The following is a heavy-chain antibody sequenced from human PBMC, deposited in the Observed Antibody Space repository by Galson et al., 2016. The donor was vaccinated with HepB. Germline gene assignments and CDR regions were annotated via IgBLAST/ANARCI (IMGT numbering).Heavy chain of an antibody. J-gene: IGHJ4*02. CDR2: IYYSGST. CDR1: GDSISSSTYY. V-gene: IGHV4-61*01. D-gene: IGHD1-1*01. Sequence: SETLSLTCTVSGDSISSSTYYWAWIRQPPGKGLEWIGYIYYSGSTHSNPSLKSRVTISIDTSKNQFSLTLRSVTAADTAVYYCARDKGSTGLPDYWGQGTLVTVSS. CDR3: ARDKGSTGLPDY.